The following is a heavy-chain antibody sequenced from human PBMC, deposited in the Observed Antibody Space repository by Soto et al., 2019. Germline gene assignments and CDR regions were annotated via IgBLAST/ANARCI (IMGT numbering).Heavy chain of an antibody. Sequence: EVQLLESGGGLIQPGGSLRLSCAASGFSFTSYVMTWVRQAPGKGLEWVSGISAGDENTHFADSVKGRFTISRDNAKSTLYLQLNSLRAEDTAIYVCAKASSTGIRYLYSSDYWGQGTLVTVSS. J-gene: IGHJ4*02. CDR2: ISAGDENT. CDR1: GFSFTSYV. D-gene: IGHD3-10*01. CDR3: AKASSTGIRYLYSSDY. V-gene: IGHV3-23*01.